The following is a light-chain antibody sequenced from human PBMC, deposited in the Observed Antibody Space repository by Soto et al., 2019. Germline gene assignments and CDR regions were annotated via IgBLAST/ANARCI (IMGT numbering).Light chain of an antibody. CDR3: LQTYNLPRT. V-gene: IGKV1-5*03. CDR2: KAS. Sequence: DIQMTQSPSTLSGSVGDRVTITCRASQTISSWLAWYQQKPGKAPKLLIYKASTLKSGVPSRFSGSASGTDFTLTIRNMQREDFATYYCLQTYNLPRTFGQGTKVDI. CDR1: QTISSW. J-gene: IGKJ1*01.